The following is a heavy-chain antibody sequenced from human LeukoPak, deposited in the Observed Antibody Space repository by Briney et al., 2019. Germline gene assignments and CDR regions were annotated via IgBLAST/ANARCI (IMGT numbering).Heavy chain of an antibody. D-gene: IGHD3-10*01. Sequence: ASVKASCKASGYVFTSYGISWVRQAPGQGLEWMGWISAYNGNTKYAQKIQGRVTLTTDTSTSTAYMEMRRLKSDDTAVYYCARDQDLGFGEGFDSWGQGTLVTVSS. J-gene: IGHJ4*02. CDR2: ISAYNGNT. CDR1: GYVFTSYG. V-gene: IGHV1-18*01. CDR3: ARDQDLGFGEGFDS.